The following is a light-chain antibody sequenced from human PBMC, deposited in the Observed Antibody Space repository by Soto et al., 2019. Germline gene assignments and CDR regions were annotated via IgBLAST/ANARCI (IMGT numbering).Light chain of an antibody. CDR2: QAS. CDR1: QSISSW. V-gene: IGKV1-5*03. J-gene: IGKJ1*01. CDR3: QQCNTYSGRT. Sequence: DIQMTQPPSTLSASVGDRVTITCRASQSISSWLAWYQQKPGKAPKLLIYQASSLQSGVPSRFSGSGSGTEFTLTISSLQADDFATYYCQQCNTYSGRTFGQGTKVDIK.